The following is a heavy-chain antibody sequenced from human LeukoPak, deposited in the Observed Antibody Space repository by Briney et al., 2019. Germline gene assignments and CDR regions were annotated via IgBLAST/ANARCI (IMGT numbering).Heavy chain of an antibody. Sequence: GGSLRLSCAASGFTVSSNYISWVRQAPGKGLEWVSVISGSGGSTYYADSVKGRFTISRDNSKNTLYLQMNSLRAEDTAVYYCAKNLGSGDYDILTGLDYWGQGTLVTVSS. CDR2: ISGSGGST. CDR1: GFTVSSNY. V-gene: IGHV3-23*01. CDR3: AKNLGSGDYDILTGLDY. J-gene: IGHJ4*02. D-gene: IGHD3-9*01.